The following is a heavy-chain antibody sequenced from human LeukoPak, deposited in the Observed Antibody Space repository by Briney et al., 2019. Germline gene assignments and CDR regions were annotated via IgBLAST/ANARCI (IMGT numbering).Heavy chain of an antibody. V-gene: IGHV3-7*01. D-gene: IGHD1-14*01. Sequence: PGGSLRLSCAASGLTFSSYWMSWVRQAPGKGLEWVANIKQDGSEKYYVDSVKGRFTISRDNAKNSLYLQMNSLRAEDTAVYYCARARSPGHFDYWGQGTLVTVSS. CDR2: IKQDGSEK. CDR1: GLTFSSYW. CDR3: ARARSPGHFDY. J-gene: IGHJ4*02.